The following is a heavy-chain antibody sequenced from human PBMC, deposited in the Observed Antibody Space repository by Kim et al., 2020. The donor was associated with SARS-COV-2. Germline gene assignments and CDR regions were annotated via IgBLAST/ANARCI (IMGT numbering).Heavy chain of an antibody. Sequence: GGSLRLSCAASGFTFSSYSMNWVRQAPGKGLEWVSYISSSSSTIYYADSVKGRFTISRDNAKNSLYLQMNSLRDEDTAVYYCARVWSGPRNSRRARFLEWLWFDYWGQGTLVTVSS. V-gene: IGHV3-48*02. D-gene: IGHD3-3*01. CDR1: GFTFSSYS. CDR3: ARVWSGPRNSRRARFLEWLWFDY. J-gene: IGHJ4*02. CDR2: ISSSSSTI.